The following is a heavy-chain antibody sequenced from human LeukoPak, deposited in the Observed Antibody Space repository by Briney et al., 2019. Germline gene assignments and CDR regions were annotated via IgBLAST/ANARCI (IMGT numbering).Heavy chain of an antibody. CDR1: GGSINSYY. CDR2: IYYSGST. J-gene: IGHJ4*02. Sequence: WESLSLTCTVSGGSINSYYWSWIRQPPGKGLEWIGFIYYSGSTTYNPSLKSRVTISVDTHKNQFSLKLSSVTAADTAVYHCARGGDILTGYYRFDYWGQGTLVTVSS. V-gene: IGHV4-59*12. CDR3: ARGGDILTGYYRFDY. D-gene: IGHD3-9*01.